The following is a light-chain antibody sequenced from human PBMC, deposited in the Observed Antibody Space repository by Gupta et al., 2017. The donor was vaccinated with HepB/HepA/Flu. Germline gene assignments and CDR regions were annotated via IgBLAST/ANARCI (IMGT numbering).Light chain of an antibody. CDR2: EAS. V-gene: IGKV1-5*03. CDR1: LSIISW. Sequence: DIPMTQSPSTLSASVGDRVTITCRASLSIISWLAWYQQKPGKAPKVLIYEASTLESGVPSRFSGSGSGTEFTLTINSLQPDDFATYYCQQYNSYSWTVGQGTKVEIK. J-gene: IGKJ1*01. CDR3: QQYNSYSWT.